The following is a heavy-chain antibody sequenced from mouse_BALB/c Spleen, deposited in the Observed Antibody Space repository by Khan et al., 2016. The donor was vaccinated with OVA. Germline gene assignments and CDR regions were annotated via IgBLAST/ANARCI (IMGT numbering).Heavy chain of an antibody. CDR1: GFSLTGYG. J-gene: IGHJ4*01. CDR2: IWGDGST. V-gene: IGHV2-6-7*01. CDR3: ARAYYGNYREAMDY. D-gene: IGHD2-10*01. Sequence: QVQLQQPGPGLVAPSQSLSITCTVSGFSLTGYGVNWVRQPPGKGLEWLGMIWGDGSTDYNSVLKSRLSISKDNSKSQVFLKMNSLQTDDTARYYCARAYYGNYREAMDYWGQGTSVTVSS.